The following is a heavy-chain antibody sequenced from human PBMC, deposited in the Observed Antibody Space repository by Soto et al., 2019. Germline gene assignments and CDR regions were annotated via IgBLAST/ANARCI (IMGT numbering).Heavy chain of an antibody. J-gene: IGHJ4*02. CDR2: IIPIFGTA. D-gene: IGHD3-22*01. CDR3: ARATYYYDSSGYYYDY. CDR1: GGTFSSYA. V-gene: IGHV1-69*13. Sequence: ASVKVSCKASGGTFSSYAISWVRQAPGQGLEWMGGIIPIFGTANYAQKFQGRVTITADESTSTAYMELSSLRSEDTAVYYCARATYYYDSSGYYYDYWGQGTLVTVSS.